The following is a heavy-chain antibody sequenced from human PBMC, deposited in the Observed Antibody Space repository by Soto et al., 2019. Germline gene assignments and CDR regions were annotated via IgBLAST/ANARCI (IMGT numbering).Heavy chain of an antibody. CDR2: VYNSGYT. Sequence: PSETLSLTCTVSGGSISSGNYYWSWIRQPPGKGLEWIGYVYNSGYTTYNPSLQSRVTISIDTSKNQFSLRLTSVTAADTAVYYCARDHSNDYFDYWGPGTLVTVSS. CDR1: GGSISSGNYY. V-gene: IGHV4-61*01. CDR3: ARDHSNDYFDY. J-gene: IGHJ4*02.